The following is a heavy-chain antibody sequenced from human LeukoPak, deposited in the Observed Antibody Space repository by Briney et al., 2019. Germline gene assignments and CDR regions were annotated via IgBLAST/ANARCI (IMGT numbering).Heavy chain of an antibody. D-gene: IGHD1-26*01. CDR2: IWYDGSNK. V-gene: IGHV3-33*06. Sequence: PGRSLRLXCAASGFTFRSYGMHWVRQAPGKGLEWVAVIWYDGSNKYYADSVKGRFTISRDNSKNTLYLQMNSLRAEDTAVYYCAKDPNGSWSFDYWGQGTLVTVSS. CDR1: GFTFRSYG. CDR3: AKDPNGSWSFDY. J-gene: IGHJ4*02.